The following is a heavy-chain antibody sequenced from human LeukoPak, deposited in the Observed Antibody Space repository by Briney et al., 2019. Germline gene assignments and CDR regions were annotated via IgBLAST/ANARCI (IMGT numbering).Heavy chain of an antibody. V-gene: IGHV3-33*01. CDR3: ARTKPWPNNDVFDM. D-gene: IGHD6-19*01. CDR1: GFTFSSYG. Sequence: PGGSLRLSCAASGFTFSSYGMHWVRQAPGKGLEWVAVIWYDGSNKYYADSVKGRFTISRDNSKNTLYLQMNSLRAEDTAVYYCARTKPWPNNDVFDMWGQGTLVIVSS. CDR2: IWYDGSNK. J-gene: IGHJ3*02.